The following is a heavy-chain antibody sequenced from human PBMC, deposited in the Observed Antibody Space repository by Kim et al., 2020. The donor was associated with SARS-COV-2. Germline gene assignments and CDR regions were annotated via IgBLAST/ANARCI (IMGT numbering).Heavy chain of an antibody. CDR1: GGTFSSYA. J-gene: IGHJ6*02. Sequence: SVKVSCKASGGTFSSYAISWVRQAPGQGLEWMGRIIPILGIANFAQKFQGRVTITADNSTSTAYMELSSLRSEDTAVYYCASGTTGRHYYGMDVWGQVT. CDR3: ASGTTGRHYYGMDV. CDR2: IIPILGIA. D-gene: IGHD1-7*01. V-gene: IGHV1-69*04.